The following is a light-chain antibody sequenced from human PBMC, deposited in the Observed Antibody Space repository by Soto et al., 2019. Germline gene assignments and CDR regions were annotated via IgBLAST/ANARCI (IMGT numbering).Light chain of an antibody. Sequence: EIVLTHSPGTLSLSPWERATLSCRASQSVSNNYLAWYQQKPGQAPRLLIYGASTRATGIPARFSGSGSETDFTLTISSLQSEDSAVYYCQQYHNWPPINFGQGTRLEIK. J-gene: IGKJ5*01. CDR3: QQYHNWPPIN. CDR2: GAS. V-gene: IGKV3-15*01. CDR1: QSVSNN.